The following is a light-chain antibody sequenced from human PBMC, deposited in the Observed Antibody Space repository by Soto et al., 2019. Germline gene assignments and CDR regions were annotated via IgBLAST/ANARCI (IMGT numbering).Light chain of an antibody. CDR2: DVS. V-gene: IGLV2-11*01. J-gene: IGLJ3*02. Sequence: QSALTQPRSVSGSPGQSVTISCTGSSSDVGAYNYVSWYQHHPGKAPKVMIFDVSERPSGVPDRFSGSKSGNTASLTISGLQAEDEGDYYCCSYAGTTSWVFGGGTQLTVL. CDR1: SSDVGAYNY. CDR3: CSYAGTTSWV.